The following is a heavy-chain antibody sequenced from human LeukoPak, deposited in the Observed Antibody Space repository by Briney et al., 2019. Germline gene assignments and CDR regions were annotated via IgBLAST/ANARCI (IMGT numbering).Heavy chain of an antibody. Sequence: GGSLRLSCVASGFTFKKYVMNWVRQDPGKGLEWLATIYGSGVSISYADSVKGRFTISRDNSNNTLYLQMNSLRAEDTAMYYCAKDLGWELPAEAYWGQGILVTVSS. D-gene: IGHD1-26*01. CDR1: GFTFKKYV. V-gene: IGHV3-23*01. J-gene: IGHJ4*02. CDR3: AKDLGWELPAEAY. CDR2: IYGSGVSI.